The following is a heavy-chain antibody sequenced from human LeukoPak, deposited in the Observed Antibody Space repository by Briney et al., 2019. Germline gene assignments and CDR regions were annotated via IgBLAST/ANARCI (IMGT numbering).Heavy chain of an antibody. V-gene: IGHV1-69*04. CDR2: IIPILGIA. Sequence: SVKVSSKASGGTFSSYAISWVRQAPGQGLEWMGRIIPILGIANYAQKFQGRVTITADKSTSTAYMELSSLRSEDTAVYYCARGGIVGATRRAFDIWGQGTMVTVSS. CDR3: ARGGIVGATRRAFDI. CDR1: GGTFSSYA. J-gene: IGHJ3*02. D-gene: IGHD1-26*01.